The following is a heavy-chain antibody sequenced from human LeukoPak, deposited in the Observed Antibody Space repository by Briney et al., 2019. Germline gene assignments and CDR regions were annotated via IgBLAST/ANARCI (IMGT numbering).Heavy chain of an antibody. Sequence: LSETLSLTCTVSGGSISSYYWSWIRQPPGKGLEWIGYIYYSGSTNYNPSLKSRVTISVDTSKNQFSLKLSSVTAADTAVYYCARYSSGWYPFDYWGQGTLVTVSS. CDR3: ARYSSGWYPFDY. J-gene: IGHJ4*02. CDR2: IYYSGST. V-gene: IGHV4-59*08. D-gene: IGHD6-19*01. CDR1: GGSISSYY.